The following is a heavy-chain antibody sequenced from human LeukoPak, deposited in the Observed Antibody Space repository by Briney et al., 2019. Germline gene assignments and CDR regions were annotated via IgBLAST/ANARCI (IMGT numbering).Heavy chain of an antibody. V-gene: IGHV3-30*02. CDR3: ARTGREPYYFDY. CDR2: IRYDGSKK. D-gene: IGHD1-26*01. CDR1: GFTFSTYG. J-gene: IGHJ4*02. Sequence: GGSLRLSCAASGFTFSTYGIHWVRQAPGKGLEWVSFIRYDGSKKSYADSVKGRFTISRDNSKNTLYLQMNSLRVEDTAVYYCARTGREPYYFDYWGQGTLVTVSS.